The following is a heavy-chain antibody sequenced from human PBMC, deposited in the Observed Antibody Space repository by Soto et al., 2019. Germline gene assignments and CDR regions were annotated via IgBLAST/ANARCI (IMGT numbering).Heavy chain of an antibody. CDR2: IIPILGIA. CDR3: ARDYILNKNGMDV. J-gene: IGHJ6*02. CDR1: GGTFSSYT. D-gene: IGHD3-9*01. V-gene: IGHV1-69*02. Sequence: QVQLVQSGAEVKKPGSSVKVSCKASGGTFSSYTISWVRQAPGQGLEWMGRIIPILGIANYAQKFQGRVTITADKSTSTAYMELSSLRSEDTAVYYCARDYILNKNGMDVWGQGTTVTVSS.